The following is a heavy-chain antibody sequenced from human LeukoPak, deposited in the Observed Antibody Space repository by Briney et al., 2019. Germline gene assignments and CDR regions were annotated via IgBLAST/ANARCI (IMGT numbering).Heavy chain of an antibody. V-gene: IGHV3-33*05. CDR1: GFIISSYG. Sequence: GGSLRLSCAASGFIISSYGMHWVRQAPGNGLEWVAVISYDGSNEYYADSVKGRFTISRDNSKNTLYLQMNSLRAEDTAVYYCAREEGLRYYYYGMDVWGQGTTVTVSS. D-gene: IGHD3-16*01. CDR2: ISYDGSNE. J-gene: IGHJ6*02. CDR3: AREEGLRYYYYGMDV.